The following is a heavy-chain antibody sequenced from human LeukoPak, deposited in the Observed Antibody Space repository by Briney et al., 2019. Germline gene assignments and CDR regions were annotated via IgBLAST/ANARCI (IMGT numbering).Heavy chain of an antibody. CDR1: GGSISSYY. V-gene: IGHV4-59*01. Sequence: PSETLSLTCTVSGGSISSYYWSWIRQPPGKGLEWVGYIYYSGSTNYNPSLKSRVTISVDTSKNQFSLKLSSVTAADTAVYYCARDRNSRDDAFDIWGQGTMVTVSS. J-gene: IGHJ3*02. D-gene: IGHD1-14*01. CDR2: IYYSGST. CDR3: ARDRNSRDDAFDI.